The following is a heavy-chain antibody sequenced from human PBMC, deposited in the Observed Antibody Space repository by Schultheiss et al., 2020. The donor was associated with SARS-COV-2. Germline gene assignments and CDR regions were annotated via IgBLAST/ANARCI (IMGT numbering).Heavy chain of an antibody. V-gene: IGHV4-28*03. Sequence: SETLSLTCAVSGYSISSSNWWGWIRQPPGKGLEWIGYIYYSGSTNYNPSLKSRVTISVDTSKNQFSLKLSSVTAADTAVYYCARDRGYSYGRYYYYGMDVWGQGTTVTVSS. CDR1: GYSISSSNW. J-gene: IGHJ6*02. CDR2: IYYSGST. CDR3: ARDRGYSYGRYYYYGMDV. D-gene: IGHD5-18*01.